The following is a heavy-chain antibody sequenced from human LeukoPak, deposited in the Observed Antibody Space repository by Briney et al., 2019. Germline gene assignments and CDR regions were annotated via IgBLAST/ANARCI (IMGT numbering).Heavy chain of an antibody. D-gene: IGHD6-6*01. Sequence: SETLSLTCTVSGASISSDYWNWIRQPPGRRPEWIGYIYSSGTTKYNPSLQSRVTISIDTSKNQFSLKLTSMTAADTAVYFCSRLLPSRPDFYFDYWGQGTLVTVSS. CDR1: GASISSDY. V-gene: IGHV4-4*09. CDR3: SRLLPSRPDFYFDY. CDR2: IYSSGTT. J-gene: IGHJ4*02.